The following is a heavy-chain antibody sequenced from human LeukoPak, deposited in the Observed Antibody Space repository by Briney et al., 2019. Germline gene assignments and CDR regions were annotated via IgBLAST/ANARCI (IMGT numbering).Heavy chain of an antibody. V-gene: IGHV4-39*02. Sequence: SETLSLTCTVSGGSISSSSYYWGWIRQPPGKGLEWIGSIYYSGSTYYNPSLKSPVTISVDTSKNQFSLKLSSVTAADTAVYYCARDYGDYHWYFDLWGRGTLVTVSS. CDR2: IYYSGST. J-gene: IGHJ2*01. CDR3: ARDYGDYHWYFDL. CDR1: GGSISSSSYY. D-gene: IGHD4-17*01.